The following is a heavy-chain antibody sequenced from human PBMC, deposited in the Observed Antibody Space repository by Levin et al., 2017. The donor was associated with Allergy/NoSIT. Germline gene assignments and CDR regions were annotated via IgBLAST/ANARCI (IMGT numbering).Heavy chain of an antibody. CDR2: ISYDGSNK. CDR1: GFTFSSYA. V-gene: IGHV3-30-3*01. CDR3: ARDYEYRGTMIGDYYYDGMDV. D-gene: IGHD3-22*01. J-gene: IGHJ6*02. Sequence: PGGSLRLSCAASGFTFSSYAMHWVRQAPGKGLEWVAVISYDGSNKYYADSVKGRFTISRDNSKNTLYLQMNSLRAEDTAVYYCARDYEYRGTMIGDYYYDGMDVWGQGTTVTVSS.